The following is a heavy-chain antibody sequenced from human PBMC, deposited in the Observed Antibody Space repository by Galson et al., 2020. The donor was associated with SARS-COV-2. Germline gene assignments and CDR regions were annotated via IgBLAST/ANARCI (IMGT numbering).Heavy chain of an antibody. D-gene: IGHD2-15*01. CDR2: VYSGGTT. Sequence: GESLKISCVVSGFTVSSNYMSWVRQAPGKGLEWVSIVYSGGTTYYADSVKGRFTISRDKSKNTLYLQMHNLRAEDTAVYYCARDRSATFDYWGQGTLVTVSS. V-gene: IGHV3-53*01. CDR1: GFTVSSNY. J-gene: IGHJ4*02. CDR3: ARDRSATFDY.